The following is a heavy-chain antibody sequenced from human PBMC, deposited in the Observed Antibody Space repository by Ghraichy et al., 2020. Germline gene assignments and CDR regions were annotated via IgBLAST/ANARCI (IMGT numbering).Heavy chain of an antibody. CDR1: GGSISNGGYS. V-gene: IGHV4-30-2*06. Sequence: SETLSLTCTLSGGSISNGGYSWSWVRQSPVKDREWLGSTYRSGSTNSNPSLKSRITISVDISKYQFSLRLTSVTAADTAVYYCARGKGFATHDDFWGQGIRVTFS. CDR2: TYRSGST. J-gene: IGHJ4*02. D-gene: IGHD3/OR15-3a*01. CDR3: ARGKGFATHDDF.